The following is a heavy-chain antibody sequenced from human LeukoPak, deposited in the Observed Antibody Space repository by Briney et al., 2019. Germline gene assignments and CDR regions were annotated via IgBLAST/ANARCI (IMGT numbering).Heavy chain of an antibody. Sequence: PSETLSLTCTVSGGSISSSSYYWGWIRQPPGKGLEWIGSIYYSGSTYYNPSLKSRVTISVDTSKNQFSLKLSSVAAADTAVYYCARAPRIAAAGPLFDYWGQGTLVTVSS. J-gene: IGHJ4*02. CDR1: GGSISSSSYY. CDR3: ARAPRIAAAGPLFDY. D-gene: IGHD6-13*01. CDR2: IYYSGST. V-gene: IGHV4-39*01.